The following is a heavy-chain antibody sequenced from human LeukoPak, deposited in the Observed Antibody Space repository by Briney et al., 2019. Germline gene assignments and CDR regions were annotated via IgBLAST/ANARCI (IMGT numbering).Heavy chain of an antibody. Sequence: GGSLRLSCSTSGFXFSNYAITWVRQAPGMGLEWVSLVSGSGDSTYYADSVKGRFTISRDNSKNMLYLQMNSLRAEDTAIYYCAKDTGYNYGYDYWGQGTLATVSS. CDR2: VSGSGDST. J-gene: IGHJ4*02. CDR3: AKDTGYNYGYDY. V-gene: IGHV3-23*01. D-gene: IGHD5-18*01. CDR1: GFXFSNYA.